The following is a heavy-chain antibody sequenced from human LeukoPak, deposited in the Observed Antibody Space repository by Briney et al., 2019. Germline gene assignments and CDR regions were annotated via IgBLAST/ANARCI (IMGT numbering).Heavy chain of an antibody. CDR2: IWYDGSHK. Sequence: GGSLRLSCAAPGFTFGRYGMHWVRQPPGQGLEWVAFIWYDGSHKDYADSVKGRFTISGDNSKNTLFLQMNSLRAEDTAVYYCGSTGDYYGSGSYYKDYYYGMDVWGQGTTVTVSS. J-gene: IGHJ6*02. CDR3: GSTGDYYGSGSYYKDYYYGMDV. D-gene: IGHD3-10*01. CDR1: GFTFGRYG. V-gene: IGHV3-30*02.